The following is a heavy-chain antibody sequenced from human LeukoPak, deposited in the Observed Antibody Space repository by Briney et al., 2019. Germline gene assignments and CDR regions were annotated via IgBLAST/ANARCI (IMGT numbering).Heavy chain of an antibody. CDR1: GDSVSSKSAA. CDR2: TYYRSKWYN. D-gene: IGHD4-17*01. Sequence: SQTLSLTCAISGDSVSSKSAAWNWIRQSPSRGLEWLGRTYYRSKWYNDYAVSVKSRISINSDTSKNQFSLHLNSVTPEDTAVYYCARVHFGEEVNWFDPWGQGTLVTVSS. CDR3: ARVHFGEEVNWFDP. V-gene: IGHV6-1*01. J-gene: IGHJ5*02.